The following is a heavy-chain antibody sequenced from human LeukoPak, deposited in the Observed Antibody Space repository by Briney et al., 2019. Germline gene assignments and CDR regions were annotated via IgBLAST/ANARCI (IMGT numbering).Heavy chain of an antibody. V-gene: IGHV3-9*01. D-gene: IGHD1-26*01. CDR1: GFTFDDYA. CDR3: ARGDSGSYIDY. Sequence: GGSLRLSCAASGFTFDDYAMHWVRQAPGKGLEWVSGISWNSGSIGYADSVKGRFTISRDNAKNSLYLQMNGLRAEDTALYYCARGDSGSYIDYWGQGTLVTVSS. CDR2: ISWNSGSI. J-gene: IGHJ4*02.